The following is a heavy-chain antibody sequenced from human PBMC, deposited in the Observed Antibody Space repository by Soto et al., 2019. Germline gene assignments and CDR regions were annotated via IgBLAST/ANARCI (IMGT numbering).Heavy chain of an antibody. V-gene: IGHV2-5*02. CDR3: VHRFYALSGPFLFDY. CDR1: GFSLTTTGVG. Sequence: QITLKESGPTLVKPTQTLTLTCTFSGFSLTTTGVGVGWIRQPPGKALEWLALIYWDDDRRQSPSLKSRLTITRYTSKNQVVLTLTNMDPVDTATYSCVHRFYALSGPFLFDYWGQGTLVTVSS. J-gene: IGHJ4*02. D-gene: IGHD2-15*01. CDR2: IYWDDDR.